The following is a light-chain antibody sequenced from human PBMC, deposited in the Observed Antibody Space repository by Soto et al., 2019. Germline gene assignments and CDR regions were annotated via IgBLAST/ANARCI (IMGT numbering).Light chain of an antibody. CDR2: YDS. CDR1: NIGSKS. CDR3: QVWDSSSDHPYV. Sequence: SYELTQPPSVSVAPGKTARITCGGNNIGSKSVHWYQQKPGQAPVLVIYYDSVRPSGIPERFSGSNSGNTATLTISRVEAGDEADYYCQVWDSSSDHPYVFGTGTKLTVL. J-gene: IGLJ1*01. V-gene: IGLV3-21*04.